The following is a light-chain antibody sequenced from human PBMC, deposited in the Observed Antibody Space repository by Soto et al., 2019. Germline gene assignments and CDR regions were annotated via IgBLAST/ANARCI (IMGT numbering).Light chain of an antibody. CDR3: ISYAGSSIGV. J-gene: IGLJ3*02. Sequence: QSALTQPPSASGSPGQSVTISCTGTSSDVGAYNYVSWYQQHPGKAPKLMIYDVSKRPSGVPDRFSGSKSGNTASLTVSGLQAADDADFYWISYAGSSIGVFGGGTKVIVL. V-gene: IGLV2-8*01. CDR1: SSDVGAYNY. CDR2: DVS.